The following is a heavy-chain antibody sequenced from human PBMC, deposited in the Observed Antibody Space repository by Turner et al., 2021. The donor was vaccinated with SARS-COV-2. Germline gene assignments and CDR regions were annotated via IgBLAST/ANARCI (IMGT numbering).Heavy chain of an antibody. D-gene: IGHD3-22*01. J-gene: IGHJ4*02. Sequence: QVQLQESGPGLVKLSETLSLICTGSGGSISSYYWSWIRQPPGKGVEWIGYIYYSGSTNYNPSLKSRVTISVDTSKNQFSLKLSSVTAADADIYFYARHPYYYDSSGYTFDYWGQGTLVTVSS. V-gene: IGHV4-59*08. CDR2: IYYSGST. CDR3: ARHPYYYDSSGYTFDY. CDR1: GGSISSYY.